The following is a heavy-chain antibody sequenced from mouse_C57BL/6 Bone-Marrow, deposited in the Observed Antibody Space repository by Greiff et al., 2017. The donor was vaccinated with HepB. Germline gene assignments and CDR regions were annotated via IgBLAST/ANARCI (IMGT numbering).Heavy chain of an antibody. V-gene: IGHV1-81*01. CDR1: GYTFTSYG. CDR3: ARGGGDGSIAHWYFDV. J-gene: IGHJ1*03. CDR2: IYPRSGNT. Sequence: QVQLQQSGAELARPGASVKLSCKASGYTFTSYGISWVKQRTGQGLEWIGEIYPRSGNTYYNEKFKGKATLTADKSSSTAYMEVSSLTSVDSAVYFCARGGGDGSIAHWYFDVWGTETTVTVSS. D-gene: IGHD1-1*01.